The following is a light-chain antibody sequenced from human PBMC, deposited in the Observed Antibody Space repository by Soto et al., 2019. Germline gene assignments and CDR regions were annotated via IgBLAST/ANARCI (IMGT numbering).Light chain of an antibody. V-gene: IGLV2-14*03. Sequence: QSALTQPASVSGSPGQSITISCTGTSSDVGGYKYVSWYQQHPGKAPKHMIYDIRNRPSGVSNRFSGSKSGNTASLTNYGLQAEDEADYYCSSYTSSSTRVFGTGTKLTVL. J-gene: IGLJ1*01. CDR1: SSDVGGYKY. CDR2: DIR. CDR3: SSYTSSSTRV.